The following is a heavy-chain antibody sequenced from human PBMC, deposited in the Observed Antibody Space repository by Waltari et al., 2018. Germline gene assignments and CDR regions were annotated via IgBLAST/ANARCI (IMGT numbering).Heavy chain of an antibody. CDR2: IIPTVGTT. V-gene: IGHV1-69*12. CDR1: GGSFASYG. D-gene: IGHD3-22*01. J-gene: IGHJ6*03. Sequence: QVQLVQSGAEVKKPGSSVTVSCKASGGSFASYGISWVRQAPGQGPGWMGGIIPTVGTTNYAQKFQGRVTINAEQSTSTAYLHLTSLRSEDAGVYYCAGGYYESSGFSFYYFYHMDVWGKGTTVTVSS. CDR3: AGGYYESSGFSFYYFYHMDV.